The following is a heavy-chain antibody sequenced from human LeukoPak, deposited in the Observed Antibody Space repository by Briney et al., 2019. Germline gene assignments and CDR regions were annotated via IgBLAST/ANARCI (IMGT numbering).Heavy chain of an antibody. V-gene: IGHV5-51*01. CDR3: ARMTYDRRGYYLYYFDY. D-gene: IGHD3-22*01. CDR1: GYSFPSYW. J-gene: IGHJ4*02. Sequence: GESLKISCKGSGYSFPSYWIGWVRQMPGKGLEWMGIIYPGDSDTRYSPSFQGQVTISADKSISTAYLQWSSLKASDTAMYYCARMTYDRRGYYLYYFDYWGQGTLVTVSS. CDR2: IYPGDSDT.